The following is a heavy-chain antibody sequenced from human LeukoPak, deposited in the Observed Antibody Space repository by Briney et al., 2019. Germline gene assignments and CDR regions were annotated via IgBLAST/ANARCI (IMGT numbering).Heavy chain of an antibody. CDR3: ARMSRGIQSPR. CDR1: GFTFSSYA. V-gene: IGHV3-23*01. Sequence: PGGSLRLSCAASGFTFSSYAMSWVRQAPGKGLEGVSGISGSGDRTYHADSVKGRFTISRDNAKNSLYLQMNSLRAEDTAVYYCARMSRGIQSPRWGQGTLVTVSS. J-gene: IGHJ4*02. D-gene: IGHD5-18*01. CDR2: ISGSGDRT.